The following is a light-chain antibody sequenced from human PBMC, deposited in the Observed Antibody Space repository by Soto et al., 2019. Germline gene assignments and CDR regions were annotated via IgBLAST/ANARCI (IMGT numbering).Light chain of an antibody. CDR1: QSISGW. V-gene: IGKV1-5*01. J-gene: IGKJ1*01. CDR2: DGS. CDR3: QQSVT. Sequence: DIQMTQSPSTLSASVGDRVTITCRASQSISGWLAWYQQKPGKAPKLLIYDGSSLESGVASRFSGGGSGTEFTLSISSLYPDDFSTYCCQQSVTFGQGTKVDIK.